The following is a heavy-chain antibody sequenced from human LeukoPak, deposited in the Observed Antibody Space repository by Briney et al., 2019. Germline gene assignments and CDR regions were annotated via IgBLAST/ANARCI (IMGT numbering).Heavy chain of an antibody. CDR1: GGSISSSSYY. D-gene: IGHD3-9*01. CDR3: ASGDDILTGYQNFDY. V-gene: IGHV4-39*01. CDR2: IYYSGST. Sequence: PSETLSLTCTVSGGSISSSSYYWGWIRQAPGQGLEWIGSIYYSGSTYYNPSLKSRVTISVDTSKNQSSLKLSSVNAADTAVYYCASGDDILTGYQNFDYWGQGTLVTVSS. J-gene: IGHJ4*02.